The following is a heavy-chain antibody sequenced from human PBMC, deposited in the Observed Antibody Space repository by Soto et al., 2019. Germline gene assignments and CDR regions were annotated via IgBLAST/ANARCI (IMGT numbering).Heavy chain of an antibody. Sequence: GGSLRLSCAASGFTFSSYSMNWVRQAPGKGLEWVSYISSSSSTIYYADSVKGRFTISRENAKNSLYLQMNSLRAEDTAVYYCARVALRYCSGGSCPLSYMDVWGKGTTVTVSS. CDR1: GFTFSSYS. CDR2: ISSSSSTI. V-gene: IGHV3-48*01. CDR3: ARVALRYCSGGSCPLSYMDV. D-gene: IGHD2-15*01. J-gene: IGHJ6*03.